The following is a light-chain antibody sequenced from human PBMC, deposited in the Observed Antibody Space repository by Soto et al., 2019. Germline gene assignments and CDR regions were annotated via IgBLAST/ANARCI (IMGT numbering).Light chain of an antibody. J-gene: IGKJ1*01. Sequence: ETVMTQSPATLSVSPGERATLSCRASQSVGSSLAWYQQQPGQAPRLVIYGASTRATGIPARFSGSGSGTEFTLTISSLQSEDFGVYYCQQYNNWPRTFGQGTKVDIK. CDR2: GAS. CDR1: QSVGSS. CDR3: QQYNNWPRT. V-gene: IGKV3-15*01.